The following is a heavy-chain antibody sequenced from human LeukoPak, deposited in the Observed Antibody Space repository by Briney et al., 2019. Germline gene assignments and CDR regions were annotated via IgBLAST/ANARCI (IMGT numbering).Heavy chain of an antibody. CDR3: ARVGSLQLWLFDY. Sequence: SVKVSCKASGGTFSSYAISWVRQAPGQGLEWTGRIIPILGIANYAQKFQGRVTITADKSTSTAYMELSSLRSEDTAVYYCARVGSLQLWLFDYWGQGTLVTVSS. CDR2: IIPILGIA. D-gene: IGHD5-18*01. CDR1: GGTFSSYA. J-gene: IGHJ4*02. V-gene: IGHV1-69*04.